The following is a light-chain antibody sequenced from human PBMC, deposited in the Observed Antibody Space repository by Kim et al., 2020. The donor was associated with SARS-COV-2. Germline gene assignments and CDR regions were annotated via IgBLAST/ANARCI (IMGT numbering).Light chain of an antibody. CDR3: YSAADNNLV. CDR2: KDS. Sequence: SVSPGQTARITCSGDVLAKKYARWFQQKPGQAPVLVIYKDSERPSGIPERFSGSSSGTTVILTISGAQVEDEADYYCYSAADNNLVFGGGTQLTVL. J-gene: IGLJ2*01. V-gene: IGLV3-27*01. CDR1: VLAKKY.